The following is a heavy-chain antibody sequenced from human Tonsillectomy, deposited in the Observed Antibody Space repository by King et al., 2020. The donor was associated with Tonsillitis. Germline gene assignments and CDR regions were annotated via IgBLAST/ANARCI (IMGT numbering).Heavy chain of an antibody. CDR1: GGTFSSEA. D-gene: IGHD3-22*01. J-gene: IGHJ4*02. V-gene: IGHV1-69*01. Sequence: VQLVQSGAEVKKPGSSVKGSGKDSGGTFSSEAVRWGRQAPGQGLEWMGGIIPICGTANYAQKLQGRVTITADESTSTAYMELSSLRSEDTAVYYCARDYTDYYDSSGYQPGGYWGQVTLVTVSS. CDR2: IIPICGTA. CDR3: ARDYTDYYDSSGYQPGGY.